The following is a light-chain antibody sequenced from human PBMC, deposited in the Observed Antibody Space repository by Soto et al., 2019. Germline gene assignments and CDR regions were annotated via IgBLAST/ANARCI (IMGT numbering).Light chain of an antibody. CDR3: QQSDTYPLT. CDR1: QSVTSNY. J-gene: IGKJ5*01. Sequence: EIVLTQSPGTLSLSPGERATLSCRASQSVTSNYLAWYQQKPGQAPGLLIYGASSRATGIPDRFSGSGSGTEFTLTISSLQADDFATYYCQQSDTYPLTFGQGTRLDIK. CDR2: GAS. V-gene: IGKV3-20*01.